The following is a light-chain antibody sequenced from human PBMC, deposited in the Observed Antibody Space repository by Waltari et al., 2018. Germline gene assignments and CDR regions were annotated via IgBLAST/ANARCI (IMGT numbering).Light chain of an antibody. J-gene: IGKJ1*01. CDR3: QQSYSTPPT. V-gene: IGKV1-39*01. CDR1: QSISSY. CDR2: AAS. Sequence: DIQMTQSPSSLSASVGDSVTITCRASQSISSYLNWYQQKPGKAPKLPIYAASSLQSGGPSRFSGSGSGTDFTLTISSLQPEDFATYYCQQSYSTPPTFGQGTKVEIK.